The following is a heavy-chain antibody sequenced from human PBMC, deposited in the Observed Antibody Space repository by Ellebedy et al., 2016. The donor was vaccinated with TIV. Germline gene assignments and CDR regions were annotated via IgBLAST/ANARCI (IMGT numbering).Heavy chain of an antibody. D-gene: IGHD4-17*01. J-gene: IGHJ4*02. CDR3: AKDYGEHDMAFDY. Sequence: GESLKISCAASGFTFSAYTMNWVRQAPGQGLEWVSSIGSDTKYIYYADSVKGRFTISRDKAKNSLYLQMNKLKIEDTATYYCAKDYGEHDMAFDYWGQGALVTVSS. V-gene: IGHV3-21*06. CDR1: GFTFSAYT. CDR2: IGSDTKYI.